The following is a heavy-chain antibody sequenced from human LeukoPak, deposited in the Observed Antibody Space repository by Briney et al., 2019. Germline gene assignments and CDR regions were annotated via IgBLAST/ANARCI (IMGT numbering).Heavy chain of an antibody. D-gene: IGHD3-10*01. V-gene: IGHV3-21*01. CDR3: ARDVVGYYYGSGSYYPDY. J-gene: IGHJ4*02. CDR1: GFTFSSYS. Sequence: GGPLRLSCAASGFTFSSYSMNWVRQAPGKGLEWVSSISSSSSYIYYADSVKGRFTISRDNAKNSLYLQMNSLRAEDTAVYYCARDVVGYYYGSGSYYPDYWGQGTLVTVSS. CDR2: ISSSSSYI.